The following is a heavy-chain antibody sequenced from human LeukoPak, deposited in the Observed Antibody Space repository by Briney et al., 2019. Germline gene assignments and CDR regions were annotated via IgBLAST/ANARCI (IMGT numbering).Heavy chain of an antibody. J-gene: IGHJ4*02. Sequence: PGRSLRLSCAASGFTFRSYGMQWVRQAPGKGLEWVAVISYDGIVKYYADSVKGRFTISRDNAKNTLYLEMNSLRGEDTAVYYCAKEERYYGGTEFDYWGQGTLVTVSS. CDR2: ISYDGIVK. CDR1: GFTFRSYG. D-gene: IGHD3-10*01. CDR3: AKEERYYGGTEFDY. V-gene: IGHV3-30*18.